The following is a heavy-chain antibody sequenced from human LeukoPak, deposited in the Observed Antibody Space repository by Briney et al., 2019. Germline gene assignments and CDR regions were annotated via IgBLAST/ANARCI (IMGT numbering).Heavy chain of an antibody. J-gene: IGHJ4*02. CDR2: ISGNGVAT. CDR1: GFVFSDYA. CDR3: IKDRGSSGWDFDS. Sequence: GRSLRLSCSASGFVFSDYAMHWARQAPGKGLEYLSGISGNGVATYYVDSVQGRFTVSRDNSKTTLYLQINSLRREDTAFYYCIKDRGSSGWDFDSWGQGTLLTVSS. V-gene: IGHV3-64D*06. D-gene: IGHD6-19*01.